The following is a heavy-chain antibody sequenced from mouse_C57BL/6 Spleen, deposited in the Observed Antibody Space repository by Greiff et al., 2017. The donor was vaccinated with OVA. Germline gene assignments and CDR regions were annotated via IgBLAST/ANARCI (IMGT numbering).Heavy chain of an antibody. D-gene: IGHD2-1*01. V-gene: IGHV1-39*01. CDR3: ARGGNYVYYFDY. CDR2: INPNYGTT. Sequence: VQLQQSGPELVQPGASVKISCTASGYSFTDYNMNWVKQSTGKSLEWIGVINPNYGTTSYNQKFKGKATLTVDQSSSTAYMQLNSLTSEDSAVYYCARGGNYVYYFDYWGQGTTLTVSS. J-gene: IGHJ2*01. CDR1: GYSFTDYN.